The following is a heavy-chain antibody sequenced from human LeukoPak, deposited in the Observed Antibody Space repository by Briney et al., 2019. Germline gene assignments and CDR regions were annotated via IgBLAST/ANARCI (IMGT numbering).Heavy chain of an antibody. CDR1: GESLDGHY. CDR2: GSERGGT. V-gene: IGHV4-34*01. Sequence: SETLSLTCAVYGESLDGHYWSWIRQSPGKGLEWIGEGSERGGTKFNPSLKGRVTISADTSKNQFSLKLSSVTAADTAVYHCAMNGQSGFSFDPWGRGTLVTVSS. CDR3: AMNGQSGFSFDP. J-gene: IGHJ5*02. D-gene: IGHD1-26*01.